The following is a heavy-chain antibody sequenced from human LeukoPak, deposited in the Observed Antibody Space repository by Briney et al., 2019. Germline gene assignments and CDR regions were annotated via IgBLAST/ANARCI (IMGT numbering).Heavy chain of an antibody. CDR3: ARYYDILAGYRNDAFDI. V-gene: IGHV4-30-4*01. CDR2: IYYSGST. D-gene: IGHD3-9*01. CDR1: GGSISSGDYY. Sequence: SETLSLTCTVSGGSISSGDYYWSWIRQPPGKGLEWIGYIYYSGSTYYNPSLKSRVTISVDTSKNQFSLKLSSVTAADTAVYYCARYYDILAGYRNDAFDIWGQGTMVTVSS. J-gene: IGHJ3*02.